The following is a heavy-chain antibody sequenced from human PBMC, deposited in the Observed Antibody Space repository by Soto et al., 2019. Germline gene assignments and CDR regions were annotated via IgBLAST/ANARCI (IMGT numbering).Heavy chain of an antibody. V-gene: IGHV3-9*01. J-gene: IGHJ6*02. D-gene: IGHD3-16*01. CDR2: ISWNSGSI. Sequence: DVQLVESGGGLVQPGRSLRLSCAASGFIFDDYAMHWVRQAPGKGLEWVSGISWNSGSIGYADFVKGRFTISRDNAKNSLYLQMNSLRAEDTALYYCAKGVGYDYYYGMDDWGQGTTVTVSS. CDR3: AKGVGYDYYYGMDD. CDR1: GFIFDDYA.